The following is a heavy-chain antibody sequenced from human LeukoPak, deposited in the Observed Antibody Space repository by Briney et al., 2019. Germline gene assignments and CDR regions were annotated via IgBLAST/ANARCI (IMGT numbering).Heavy chain of an antibody. J-gene: IGHJ1*01. Sequence: ASVKVSCKASGYTFTGYYLHWVRQAPGQGLEWMGRIDPNSGGTIYAQKFRGRVTMTRDTSASTAYMDLSGLTSDDTALYYCARGPGYSSGWFDWGQGTLVSVSS. CDR2: IDPNSGGT. V-gene: IGHV1-2*06. CDR3: ARGPGYSSGWFD. CDR1: GYTFTGYY. D-gene: IGHD6-19*01.